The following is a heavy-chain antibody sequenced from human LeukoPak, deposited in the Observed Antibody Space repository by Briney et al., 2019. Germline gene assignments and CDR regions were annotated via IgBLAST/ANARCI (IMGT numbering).Heavy chain of an antibody. V-gene: IGHV4-59*12. CDR3: AREGDEGYLFDY. CDR2: IYYSGST. D-gene: IGHD5-24*01. J-gene: IGHJ4*02. CDR1: GGSISSYY. Sequence: KPSETLSLTCTVSGGSISSYYWSWTRQPPGKGLEWIGYIYYSGSTNYNPSLKSRVTISVDTSKNQFSLQLNSVTPEDTAVYYCAREGDEGYLFDYWGQGTLVTVSS.